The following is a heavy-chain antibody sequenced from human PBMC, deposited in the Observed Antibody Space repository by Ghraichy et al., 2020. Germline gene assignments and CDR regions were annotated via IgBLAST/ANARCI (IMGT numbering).Heavy chain of an antibody. CDR2: IYNTGST. V-gene: IGHV4-61*01. CDR1: GGSVSSGSNY. Sequence: SETLSLTCTVSGGSVSSGSNYWNWIRQPPGGGLEWIGYIYNTGSTIYNPSLKSRITISVDTSKNQFSLKLNSVTAADTAVYYCARAYGSGSLRGVVNGMDVWGQGTTVTVSS. J-gene: IGHJ6*02. CDR3: ARAYGSGSLRGVVNGMDV. D-gene: IGHD3-10*01.